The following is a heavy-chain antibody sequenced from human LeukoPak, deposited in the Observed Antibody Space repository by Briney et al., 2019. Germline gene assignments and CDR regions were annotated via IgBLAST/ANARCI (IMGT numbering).Heavy chain of an antibody. CDR2: ISSSSSYI. CDR3: ASRGYEGRIHLDS. Sequence: PGGSLRLSCAASGFTFSSYSMNWVRQAPGKGLEWVSSISSSSSYIYYADSVKGRFTISRDNAKNSLYLQMNSLRAEDTAVYYCASRGYEGRIHLDSWGQGTPVTVSS. V-gene: IGHV3-21*01. D-gene: IGHD5-12*01. J-gene: IGHJ4*02. CDR1: GFTFSSYS.